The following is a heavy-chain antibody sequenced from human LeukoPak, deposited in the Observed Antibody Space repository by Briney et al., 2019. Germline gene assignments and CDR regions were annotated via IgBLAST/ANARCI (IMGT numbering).Heavy chain of an antibody. CDR2: INPNSGGT. CDR1: GYTFTGYY. Sequence: GASVKVSCKASGYTFTGYYMHWVRQAPGQGLEWMGWINPNSGGTNYAQKFQGRVTMTRDTSISTAYMELSRLRSDDTAVYYCARSKRITMVRGVHQIDYWGQGTLVTVPS. D-gene: IGHD3-10*01. V-gene: IGHV1-2*02. J-gene: IGHJ4*02. CDR3: ARSKRITMVRGVHQIDY.